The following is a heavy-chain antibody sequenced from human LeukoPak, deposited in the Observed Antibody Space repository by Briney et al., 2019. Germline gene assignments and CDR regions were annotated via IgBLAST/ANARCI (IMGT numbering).Heavy chain of an antibody. J-gene: IGHJ4*02. D-gene: IGHD3-16*02. CDR1: GGSISSYY. CDR2: IYYSGST. CDR3: ARGTGDYVWGSYRTSSLGY. V-gene: IGHV4-59*12. Sequence: SETLSLTCTVSGGSISSYYWSWIRQPPGKGLEWIGYIYYSGSTNYNPSLKSRVTISVDTSKNQFSLKLSSVTAADTAVYYCARGTGDYVWGSYRTSSLGYWGQGTLVTVSS.